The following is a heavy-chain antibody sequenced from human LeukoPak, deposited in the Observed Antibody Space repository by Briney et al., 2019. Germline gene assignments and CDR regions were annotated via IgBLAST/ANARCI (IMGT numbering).Heavy chain of an antibody. J-gene: IGHJ4*02. CDR3: ARGHDFWSGYYTGVDY. Sequence: ASVKVSCKASGYTFTNYYMHWVRQAPGQGLEWMGIINPSGGSTSYAQKFQGRVTMTRDTSTSTVYMELSSLRSEDTAVYYCARGHDFWSGYYTGVDYWGQGTLVTVSS. CDR1: GYTFTNYY. CDR2: INPSGGST. D-gene: IGHD3-3*01. V-gene: IGHV1-46*01.